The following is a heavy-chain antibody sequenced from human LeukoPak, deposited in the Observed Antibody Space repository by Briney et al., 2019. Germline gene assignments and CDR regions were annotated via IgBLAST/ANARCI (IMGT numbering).Heavy chain of an antibody. CDR3: AREALGVEYYFDY. D-gene: IGHD3-16*01. CDR1: GGSISSGGYS. V-gene: IGHV4-30-2*01. CDR2: IYHSGST. J-gene: IGHJ4*02. Sequence: SETLSLTCAVSGGSISSGGYSWSWTRQPPGKGLEWIGYIYHSGSTYYNPSLKSRVTISVDRSKNQFSLKLSSVTAADTAVYYCAREALGVEYYFDYWGQGTLVTVSS.